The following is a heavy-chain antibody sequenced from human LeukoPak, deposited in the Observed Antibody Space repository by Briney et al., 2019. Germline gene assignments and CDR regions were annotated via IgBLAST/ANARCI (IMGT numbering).Heavy chain of an antibody. D-gene: IGHD3-22*01. Sequence: SETLSLTCTVSGGSISSSSYSWGWIRQPPGKGLEWIGSIYYSGSTYYNPSLKSRVTISVDTSKNQFSLKLSSVTAADTAVYYCATSHDSSGYFPPPYYYYGMDVWGQGTTVTVSS. CDR1: GGSISSSSYS. V-gene: IGHV4-39*01. CDR3: ATSHDSSGYFPPPYYYYGMDV. J-gene: IGHJ6*02. CDR2: IYYSGST.